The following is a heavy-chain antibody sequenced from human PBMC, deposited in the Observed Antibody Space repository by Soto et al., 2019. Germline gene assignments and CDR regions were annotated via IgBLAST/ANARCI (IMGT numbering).Heavy chain of an antibody. CDR2: IYYSGST. CDR3: ARGRAYDRVLWDY. V-gene: IGHV4-39*01. Sequence: QLQLQESGPGLVKPSETLSLTCTVSGGSISSSSYYWGWIRQPPGKGLEWIGSIYYSGSTYYNPSLKSRVTISVDTSKNQFSLKLSSVTAADTAVYYCARGRAYDRVLWDYWGQGTLVTVSS. D-gene: IGHD5-12*01. CDR1: GGSISSSSYY. J-gene: IGHJ4*02.